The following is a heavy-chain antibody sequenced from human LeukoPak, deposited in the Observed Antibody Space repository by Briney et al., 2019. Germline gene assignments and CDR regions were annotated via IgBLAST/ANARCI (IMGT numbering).Heavy chain of an antibody. CDR2: ISSSSSYI. CDR3: ATRWGYCSSTSCSS. J-gene: IGHJ5*02. CDR1: GFTFSSYS. D-gene: IGHD2-2*01. V-gene: IGHV3-21*01. Sequence: GGSLRLSCAASGFTFSSYSMNWVPQAPGKGLEWVSSISSSSSYIYYADSVKGRFTISRDNAKNSLYLQMNSLRAEDTAVYYCATRWGYCSSTSCSSWGQGTLVTVSS.